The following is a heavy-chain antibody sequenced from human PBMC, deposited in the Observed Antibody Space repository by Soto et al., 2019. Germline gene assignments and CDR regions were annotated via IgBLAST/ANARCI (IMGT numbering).Heavy chain of an antibody. J-gene: IGHJ6*02. CDR3: AKDGYCTSTGCSAYYGLDV. Sequence: PGGSLRLSCAASGFTFSDYYMNWIRQAPGKGLEWVSYISSNGCSPYYADSLKGRFTISRDNSKNTLSLQMSSLRAEDTAIYYCAKDGYCTSTGCSAYYGLDVWGQRTTVNVSS. V-gene: IGHV3-11*04. D-gene: IGHD2-2*03. CDR2: ISSNGCSP. CDR1: GFTFSDYY.